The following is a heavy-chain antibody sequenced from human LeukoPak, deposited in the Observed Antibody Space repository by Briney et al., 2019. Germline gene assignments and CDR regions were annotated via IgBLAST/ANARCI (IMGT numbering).Heavy chain of an antibody. CDR3: AGVRSGGPGTPPYWFDP. CDR1: GFTFSNYP. Sequence: PGGSLRLSCAASGFTFSNYPLHWVRQAPGKGLEWVTLISYDGSKIYYADSVKGRFTISRDNSKNTLYLQMNSLRAEDTAVYYCAGVRSGGPGTPPYWFDPWGQGTLVTVSS. V-gene: IGHV3-30-3*01. D-gene: IGHD1-1*01. J-gene: IGHJ5*02. CDR2: ISYDGSKI.